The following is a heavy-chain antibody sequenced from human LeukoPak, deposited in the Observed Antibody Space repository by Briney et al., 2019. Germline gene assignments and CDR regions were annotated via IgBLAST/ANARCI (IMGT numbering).Heavy chain of an antibody. CDR2: IYTSGST. CDR1: GGSISSYY. CDR3: ARDVGYYPLNWFDP. Sequence: PSETLSLTCTVSGGSISSYYWSWIRQLAGKGLEWIGRIYTSGSTNYNPSLKSRVTMSVDTSKNQFSLKLSSVTAADTAVYYCARDVGYYPLNWFDPWGQGTLVTVSS. J-gene: IGHJ5*02. V-gene: IGHV4-4*07. D-gene: IGHD3-22*01.